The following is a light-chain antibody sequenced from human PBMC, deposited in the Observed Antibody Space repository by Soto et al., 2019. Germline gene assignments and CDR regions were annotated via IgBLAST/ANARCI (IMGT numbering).Light chain of an antibody. Sequence: QSALSQPASVSGSPGQSITISCTGTSSDVGGYNYVSWYQHHPGKAPKLMIYDVSTRPSGVSNRFSGSKSGNTASLTISGLQAEDEADYYCSSYTSSNTEVFGTVTKLTVL. CDR3: SSYTSSNTEV. CDR1: SSDVGGYNY. J-gene: IGLJ1*01. CDR2: DVS. V-gene: IGLV2-14*03.